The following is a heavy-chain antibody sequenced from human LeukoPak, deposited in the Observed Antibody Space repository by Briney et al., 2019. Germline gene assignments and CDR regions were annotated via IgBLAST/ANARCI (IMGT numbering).Heavy chain of an antibody. CDR2: IHTRGTT. CDR3: AREVVRGVGAYYFDY. J-gene: IGHJ4*02. CDR1: GDSISNDYYY. D-gene: IGHD3-10*01. V-gene: IGHV4-61*02. Sequence: PSETLSLTCSVSGDSISNDYYYYSWIRQPAGKGLEWLGRIHTRGTTDYNPSLKSRVTISSDTSKNQLSLRLTSVTAADTAVYYCAREVVRGVGAYYFDYWGQGTLVTVSS.